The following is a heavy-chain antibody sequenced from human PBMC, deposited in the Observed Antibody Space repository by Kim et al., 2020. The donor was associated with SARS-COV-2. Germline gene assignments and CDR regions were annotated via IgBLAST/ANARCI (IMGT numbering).Heavy chain of an antibody. D-gene: IGHD6-13*01. CDR2: IYYSGST. V-gene: IGHV4-31*03. CDR3: ARRRVAAAGTFDY. Sequence: SETLSLTCTVSGGSISSGGYYWSWIRQHPGKGLEWIGYIYYSGSTYYNPSLKSRVTISVDTSKNQFSLKLSSVTAADTAVYYCARRRVAAAGTFDYWGQGTLVTVSS. J-gene: IGHJ4*02. CDR1: GGSISSGGYY.